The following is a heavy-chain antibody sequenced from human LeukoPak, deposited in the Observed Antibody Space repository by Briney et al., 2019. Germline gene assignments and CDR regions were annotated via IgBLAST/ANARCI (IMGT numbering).Heavy chain of an antibody. D-gene: IGHD1-14*01. J-gene: IGHJ4*02. CDR3: ARVSRLRAFSDY. CDR1: GGSFSGTY. CDR2: INHSGST. V-gene: IGHV4-34*01. Sequence: SETLSLTCAVYGGSFSGTYWAGSPSPPGKGWGGIGEINHSGSTNYNPSLKSRVTISVDTSKNQFSLKLSSVTAADTAVYYCARVSRLRAFSDYWGQGTLVTVSS.